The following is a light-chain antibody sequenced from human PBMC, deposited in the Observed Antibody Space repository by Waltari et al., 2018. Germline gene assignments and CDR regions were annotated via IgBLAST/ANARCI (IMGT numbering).Light chain of an antibody. CDR1: QSISSY. CDR2: AAS. V-gene: IGKV1-39*01. CDR3: QHFNSYPFI. Sequence: DIQMTQSPSSLSASVGDRVTITCRASQSISSYLNWYQQKPGKAPKLLIYAASSLQSGVPSRFSGSGSGTDFTLTITSLQADDFATYFCQHFNSYPFIFGRGTKLEIK. J-gene: IGKJ2*01.